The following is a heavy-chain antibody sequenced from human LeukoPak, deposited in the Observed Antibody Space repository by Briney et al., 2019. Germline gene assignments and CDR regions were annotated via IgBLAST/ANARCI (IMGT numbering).Heavy chain of an antibody. CDR3: ARVFWEQQLRWFDP. CDR2: TYYRSRWYN. J-gene: IGHJ5*02. D-gene: IGHD6-13*01. V-gene: IGHV6-1*01. CDR1: GDRVSNKSAA. Sequence: SQTLSLTCAISGDRVSNKSAAWNWIRQSPSRGLEWLGRTYYRSRWYNDYAESVQSRITINPDTSKNQFSLELNSVTLEDTAVYYCARVFWEQQLRWFDPWGQGTLVTVSS.